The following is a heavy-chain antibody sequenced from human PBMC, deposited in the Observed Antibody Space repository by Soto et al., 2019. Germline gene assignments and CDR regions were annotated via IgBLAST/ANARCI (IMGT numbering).Heavy chain of an antibody. CDR1: GYSFTTYW. D-gene: IGHD4-4*01. V-gene: IGHV5-10-1*01. Sequence: GESLKSTCTTSGYSFTTYWINWVRQMPGKGLEWMGKIDPGGSDTTYSPSFQGHVTISLDKSITAAYLQWSSLKASDTAMYYCARVSHDYSNSGMDVWGQGTTGTVS. CDR2: IDPGGSDT. CDR3: ARVSHDYSNSGMDV. J-gene: IGHJ6*02.